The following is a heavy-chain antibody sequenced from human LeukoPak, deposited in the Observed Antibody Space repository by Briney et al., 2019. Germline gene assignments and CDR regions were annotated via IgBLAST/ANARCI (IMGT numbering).Heavy chain of an antibody. CDR3: TSPKNLDWERYFDL. D-gene: IGHD3/OR15-3a*01. J-gene: IGHJ2*01. V-gene: IGHV3-73*01. CDR2: IRGKANKYAT. Sequence: GGSLRLSCAASGFTFSDSAMHWVRQASGKGLEWVGRIRGKANKYATAYATSVKGRFTISRDDSKNTAFLQMNSLKTEDTAIYYCTSPKNLDWERYFDLWGRGTLVTVSS. CDR1: GFTFSDSA.